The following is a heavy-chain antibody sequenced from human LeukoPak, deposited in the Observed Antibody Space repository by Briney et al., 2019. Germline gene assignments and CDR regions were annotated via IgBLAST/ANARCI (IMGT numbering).Heavy chain of an antibody. CDR3: ARDYRSCSSTSCYPNWFDP. V-gene: IGHV4-39*07. J-gene: IGHJ5*02. CDR1: GGSISSSNYY. D-gene: IGHD2-2*01. Sequence: SETLSLTCTVSGGSISSSNYYWGWIRQPPGKGLEWIGSIYYSGSTYYNPSLKSRVTISVDTSKNQFSLKLSSVTAADTAVYYCARDYRSCSSTSCYPNWFDPWGQGTLVTVSS. CDR2: IYYSGST.